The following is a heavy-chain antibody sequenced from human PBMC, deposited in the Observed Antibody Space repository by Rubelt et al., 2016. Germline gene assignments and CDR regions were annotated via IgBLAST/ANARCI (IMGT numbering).Heavy chain of an antibody. CDR3: ARDRKGLYFGDFIIDKEDY. V-gene: IGHV1-18*01. CDR2: ISTYNGKT. D-gene: IGHD3-10*01. J-gene: IGHJ4*02. CDR1: GYTFIRYG. Sequence: QVQLVQSGAEVKKPGASVKVSCKASGYTFIRYGITWVRQAPGQGLEWMGWISTYNGKTNYAQKFQGRVTMTTGTSTSTAYMELRSLSADDAAVYYCARDRKGLYFGDFIIDKEDYWGQGTLVTVSS.